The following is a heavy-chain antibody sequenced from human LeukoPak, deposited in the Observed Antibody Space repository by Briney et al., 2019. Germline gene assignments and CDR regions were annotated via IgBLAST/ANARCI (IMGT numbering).Heavy chain of an antibody. CDR3: ARTQDVTYFYYYMDV. Sequence: ASVKVSCKAFGYTFTSNYMHWVRQAPGQGPEWMGVISPSGGSTTYAQKFQGRVTLTTDTSTSTAYMELRSLRSDDTAVYYCARTQDVTYFYYYMDVWGKGTTVTVSS. V-gene: IGHV1-46*01. CDR1: GYTFTSNY. J-gene: IGHJ6*03. D-gene: IGHD2-21*02. CDR2: ISPSGGST.